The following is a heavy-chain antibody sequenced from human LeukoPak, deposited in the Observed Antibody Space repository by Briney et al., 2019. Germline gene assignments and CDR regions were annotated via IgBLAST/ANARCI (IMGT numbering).Heavy chain of an antibody. D-gene: IGHD6-19*01. CDR2: VSAYNGNT. CDR1: GYTFTSYG. Sequence: GASVKVSCKASGYTFTSYGISWVRQAPGQGLEWMGWVSAYNGNTNYAQKLQGRVTMTTDTSTSTAYMELRSLRSDDTAVYYCARVIRSGWSNDAFDIWGQGTMVAVSS. V-gene: IGHV1-18*01. J-gene: IGHJ3*02. CDR3: ARVIRSGWSNDAFDI.